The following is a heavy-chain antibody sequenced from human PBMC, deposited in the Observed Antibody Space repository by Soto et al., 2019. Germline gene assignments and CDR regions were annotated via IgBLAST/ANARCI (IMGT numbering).Heavy chain of an antibody. CDR2: IGGSGGNI. V-gene: IGHV3-11*01. D-gene: IGHD1-1*01. J-gene: IGHJ4*02. CDR3: ASDRGALMKATTGGDY. CDR1: GFTFTDYY. Sequence: QVQLVESGGDLVKPGGSLRLSCAASGFTFTDYYMSWIRQAPGKGLEWVSYIGGSGGNIYYTDSVKGRFTISRDNARNSLYIEMNSLRAEDTAVFYCASDRGALMKATTGGDYWGRITLLTVSS.